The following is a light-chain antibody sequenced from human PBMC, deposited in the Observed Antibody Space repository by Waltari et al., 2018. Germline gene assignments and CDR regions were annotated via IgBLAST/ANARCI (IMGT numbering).Light chain of an antibody. J-gene: IGKJ1*01. CDR3: HQYNDLPWT. CDR2: WAS. Sequence: DIVMTQAPDSLAVSLVEEATINCKSSRRVLSRSNHEDYVAWYHQKSGQPPKLLIYWASSRKYGVPARFSGSGSGTDFTLTSNSRQAQDVAMSFCHQYNDLPWTFGRGTKVEIK. V-gene: IGKV4-1*01. CDR1: RRVLSRSNHEDY.